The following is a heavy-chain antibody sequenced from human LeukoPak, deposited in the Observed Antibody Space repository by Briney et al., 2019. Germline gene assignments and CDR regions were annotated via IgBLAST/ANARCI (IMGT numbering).Heavy chain of an antibody. CDR1: SGSFSDDGYY. V-gene: IGHV4-31*03. Sequence: PSETLSLTCSVSSGSFSDDGYYWSWIRHHPGKGLEWIGYIHYTGTTVSNPSLKSRLIMSVDMSKNQVSLNLISVTAADTAVYYCARHSGDYGGLYDYWGQGALVTVSS. D-gene: IGHD4-23*01. CDR2: IHYTGTT. J-gene: IGHJ4*02. CDR3: ARHSGDYGGLYDY.